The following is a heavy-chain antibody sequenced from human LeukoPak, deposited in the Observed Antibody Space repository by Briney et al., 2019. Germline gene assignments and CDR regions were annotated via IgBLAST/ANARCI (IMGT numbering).Heavy chain of an antibody. Sequence: GGSLRPSCAASGFTFSGSPILWVRQASGKGLEWVGRIRSKADNYATAYAASVQGRCTISRDDSKNTAYPQLNSLKTEDTAVYYCTESNYWGQGALVTVSS. CDR2: IRSKADNYAT. CDR3: TESNY. J-gene: IGHJ4*02. V-gene: IGHV3-73*01. CDR1: GFTFSGSP.